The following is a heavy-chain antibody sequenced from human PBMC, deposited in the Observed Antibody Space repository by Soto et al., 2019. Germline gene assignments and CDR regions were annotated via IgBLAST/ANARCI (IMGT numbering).Heavy chain of an antibody. CDR3: ARDTDYGGNSYYYYGMDV. Sequence: SVKVSCKASGYTFTSYYMHWVRQAPGQGLEWMGGIIPIFGTANYAQKFQGRVTITADESTSTAYMELSSLRSEDTAVYYCARDTDYGGNSYYYYGMDVWGQGTTVTVSS. V-gene: IGHV1-69*13. D-gene: IGHD4-17*01. CDR1: GYTFTSYY. CDR2: IIPIFGTA. J-gene: IGHJ6*02.